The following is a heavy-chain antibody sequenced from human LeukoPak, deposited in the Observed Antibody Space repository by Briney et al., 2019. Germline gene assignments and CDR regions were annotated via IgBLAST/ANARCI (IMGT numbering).Heavy chain of an antibody. CDR3: AREGPRGNSQFDY. Sequence: GGSLRLSCAASGFPFSSYWMSWVRQAPGKGLEWVALIWYDGSNKYYADSVKGRLTISRDNSKNTLYLQMNSLRAEDTAVYYCAREGPRGNSQFDYWGQGTLVTVSS. V-gene: IGHV3-33*08. D-gene: IGHD2/OR15-2a*01. CDR1: GFPFSSYW. J-gene: IGHJ4*02. CDR2: IWYDGSNK.